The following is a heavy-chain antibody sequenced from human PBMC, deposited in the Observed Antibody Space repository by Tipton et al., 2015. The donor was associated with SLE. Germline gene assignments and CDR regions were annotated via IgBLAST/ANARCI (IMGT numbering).Heavy chain of an antibody. D-gene: IGHD5-24*01. CDR3: ATVFVEMATITDY. CDR2: IDPSDSYT. J-gene: IGHJ4*02. V-gene: IGHV5-10-1*01. Sequence: QLVQSGAEVKKPGESLKISCKGSGYSFTSYWISWVRQMPGKGLEWMGRIDPSDSYTNYSPSFQGHVTISADKSISTAYLQWSSLKASDTAMYYCATVFVEMATITDYWGQGTLVTVSS. CDR1: GYSFTSYW.